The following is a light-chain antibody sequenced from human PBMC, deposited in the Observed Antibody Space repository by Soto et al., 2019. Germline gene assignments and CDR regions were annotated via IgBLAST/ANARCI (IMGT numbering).Light chain of an antibody. CDR2: GAS. Sequence: EIVLTQSPGTLSLSPWERATLSCRASQSVSSSYLAWYQQKPGQAPRLLIYGASSRATGIPDRFSGSGSGTDFTLTISSLQSEDFAVYYCQQRSNWWTFGQGTKVDIK. V-gene: IGKV3D-20*02. J-gene: IGKJ1*01. CDR3: QQRSNWWT. CDR1: QSVSSSY.